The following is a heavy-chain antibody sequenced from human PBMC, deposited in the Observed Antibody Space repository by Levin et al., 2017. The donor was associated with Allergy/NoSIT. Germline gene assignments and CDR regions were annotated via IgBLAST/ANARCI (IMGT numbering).Heavy chain of an antibody. D-gene: IGHD2/OR15-2a*01. CDR3: ARGRGFFYYYGVDF. CDR2: IKRDGSEK. J-gene: IGHJ6*02. Sequence: GGSLRLSCAASGFTFSSNWMSWVRQAPGKGLEWVANIKRDGSEKYYVDSVKGRFTISRDNAKYSLYLQMDSLRVEDTGEFYCARGRGFFYYYGVDFWGQGTTVTVSS. CDR1: GFTFSSNW. V-gene: IGHV3-7*01.